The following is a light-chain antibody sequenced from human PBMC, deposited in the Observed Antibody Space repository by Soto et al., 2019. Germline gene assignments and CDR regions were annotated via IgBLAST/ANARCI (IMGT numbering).Light chain of an antibody. CDR2: EVT. CDR1: SIDVGYYDY. Sequence: QSALTQPPSASGFPGQSVTISCTGTSIDVGYYDYVSWYQQHPGKAPKLVIYEVTKRPSGVPDRVSASKSGNTASLTVSGLLAADEADYYCSSYAGSNNFVFGSGTKVTVL. J-gene: IGLJ1*01. V-gene: IGLV2-8*01. CDR3: SSYAGSNNFV.